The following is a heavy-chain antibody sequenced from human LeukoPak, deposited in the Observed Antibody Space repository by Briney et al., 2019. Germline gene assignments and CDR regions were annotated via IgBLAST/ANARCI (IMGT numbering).Heavy chain of an antibody. CDR3: AKDGYLPTYYDFWSGYYPYYFDY. CDR1: GFTVSSNY. V-gene: IGHV3-53*01. J-gene: IGHJ4*02. CDR2: IYSCGST. D-gene: IGHD3-3*01. Sequence: PGGSLRLSCAASGFTVSSNYMSWVRQAPGKGLEWVSVIYSCGSTYYADSVKGRFTISRDNSKNTLYLQMNSLRAEDTAVYYCAKDGYLPTYYDFWSGYYPYYFDYWGQGTLVTVSS.